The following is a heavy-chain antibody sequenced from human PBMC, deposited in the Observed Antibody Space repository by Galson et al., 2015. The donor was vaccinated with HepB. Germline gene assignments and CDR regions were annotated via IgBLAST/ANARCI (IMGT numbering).Heavy chain of an antibody. V-gene: IGHV4-39*01. CDR1: GGSISSSSYY. J-gene: IGHJ6*02. D-gene: IGHD6-13*01. Sequence: ETLSLTCTVSGGSISSSSYYWGWIRQPPGKGLEWIGSIYYSGSTNYNPSLKSRVTISVDTSKNQFSLKLSSVTAADTAVYYCARQRGRRQQLAPDDVDYYYYGMDVWGQGTTVTVSS. CDR2: IYYSGST. CDR3: ARQRGRRQQLAPDDVDYYYYGMDV.